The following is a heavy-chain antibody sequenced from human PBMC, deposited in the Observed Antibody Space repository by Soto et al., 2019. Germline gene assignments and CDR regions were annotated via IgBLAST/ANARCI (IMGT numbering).Heavy chain of an antibody. D-gene: IGHD6-13*01. J-gene: IGHJ4*02. V-gene: IGHV3-23*01. CDR1: GVTFSNYA. CDR3: AKDQGSSWYEIDY. CDR2: LSGSGGST. Sequence: EVQLLESGGGLVQPGGSLRLSCAASGVTFSNYAVTWVRQAPGKGLEWVSTLSGSGGSTYYADSVKGRFTISRDNSKNPLYLQMNSLRAEDTAVYYCAKDQGSSWYEIDYWGQGTLVTVSS.